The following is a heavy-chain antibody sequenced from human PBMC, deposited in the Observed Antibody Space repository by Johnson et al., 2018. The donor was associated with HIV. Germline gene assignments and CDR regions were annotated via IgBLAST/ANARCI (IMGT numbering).Heavy chain of an antibody. V-gene: IGHV3-30-3*01. CDR1: GFTFNNYA. CDR3: AREVYAHEAFDI. J-gene: IGHJ3*02. Sequence: QMQLVESGGGVVQPGRSVRLSCAASGFTFNNYAMHWVRQAPGKGLEWVALISFDGSNKYYADSVKGRFTISRDNSKKTLYLQMNSLRPEDTAVYYCAREVYAHEAFDIWGLGTMVTISS. CDR2: ISFDGSNK. D-gene: IGHD3-16*01.